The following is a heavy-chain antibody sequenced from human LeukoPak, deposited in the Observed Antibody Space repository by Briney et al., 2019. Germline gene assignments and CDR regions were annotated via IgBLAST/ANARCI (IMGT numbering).Heavy chain of an antibody. CDR2: IDTDGSRT. D-gene: IGHD1-26*01. Sequence: GGSLRLSCAASGFTFSSYWMHWVRQAPGTGLVWVSRIDTDGSRTSYADSVKGRYTISRDNATNRLYLQMNSLRGEDTAVYYCARMVGASTSWFDPWGQGTLVTVPS. CDR1: GFTFSSYW. J-gene: IGHJ5*02. V-gene: IGHV3-74*01. CDR3: ARMVGASTSWFDP.